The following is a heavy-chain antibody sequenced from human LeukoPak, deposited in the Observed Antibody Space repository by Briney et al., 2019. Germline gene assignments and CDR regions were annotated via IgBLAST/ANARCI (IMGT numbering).Heavy chain of an antibody. Sequence: SETLSLTCTVSGGSISSSSYYWGWIRQPPGKGLEWIGSIYYSGSTYYNPSLKSRVTISVDTSKNHFSLKLSSVTAADTAVYYCARVVGATFDYFDYWGQGTLVTVSS. D-gene: IGHD1-26*01. CDR3: ARVVGATFDYFDY. V-gene: IGHV4-39*07. J-gene: IGHJ4*02. CDR1: GGSISSSSYY. CDR2: IYYSGST.